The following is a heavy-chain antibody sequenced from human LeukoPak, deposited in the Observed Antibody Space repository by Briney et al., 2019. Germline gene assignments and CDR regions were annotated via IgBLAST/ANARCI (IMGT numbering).Heavy chain of an antibody. V-gene: IGHV1-2*02. D-gene: IGHD1-26*01. CDR1: RYTFTDYY. CDR2: VNPKSGGT. J-gene: IGHJ4*02. Sequence: ASVRPSCKASRYTFTDYYMHWVRRAPGHGLGGMGWVNPKSGGTNYAQKLQGRVTMTRDTSISTAYMELSRLKSDDTAVYYCARDGQGSGKTFDYWGQGTLFTVSS. CDR3: ARDGQGSGKTFDY.